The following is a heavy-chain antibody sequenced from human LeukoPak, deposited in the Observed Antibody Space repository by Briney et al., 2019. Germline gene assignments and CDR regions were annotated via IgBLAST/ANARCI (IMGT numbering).Heavy chain of an antibody. Sequence: SGGSLRLSCAASGFTFSTYSMNWVRQAPGKGLEWIGEINHSGSTNYNPSLKSRVTISVDTSKNQFSLKLSSVTAADTAVYYCARLPSDDAFDIWGQGTMVTVSS. CDR1: GFTFSTYS. J-gene: IGHJ3*02. CDR3: ARLPSDDAFDI. V-gene: IGHV4-34*01. CDR2: INHSGST.